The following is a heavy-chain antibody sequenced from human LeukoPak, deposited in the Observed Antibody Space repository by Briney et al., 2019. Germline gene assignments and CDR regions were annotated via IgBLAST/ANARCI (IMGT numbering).Heavy chain of an antibody. CDR3: ARDYASDY. D-gene: IGHD3-10*01. V-gene: IGHV3-48*04. CDR2: ISRSGDTI. J-gene: IGHJ4*02. Sequence: PGGSLRPSCAASGFTFSSYGMNWVRQAPGKGLEWVSYISRSGDTIYFADSVKGRFTISRDNAKNSLYLQMSSLRAEDTAVYYCARDYASDYWGQGTLVTVSS. CDR1: GFTFSSYG.